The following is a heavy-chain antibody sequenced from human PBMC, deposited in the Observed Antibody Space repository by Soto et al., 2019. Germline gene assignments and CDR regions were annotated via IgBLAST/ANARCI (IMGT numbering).Heavy chain of an antibody. CDR2: IIPIFGTA. CDR1: GGTFSSYA. Sequence: SVKVSFKASGGTFSSYAISWLRQAPGQGLEWMGGIIPIFGTANYAQKFQGRVTITADESTSTAYMELSSLRSEDTAVYYCARDRSEIVVVPAAPYYYYGMDVWGQGTTVTVSS. J-gene: IGHJ6*02. V-gene: IGHV1-69*13. CDR3: ARDRSEIVVVPAAPYYYYGMDV. D-gene: IGHD2-2*01.